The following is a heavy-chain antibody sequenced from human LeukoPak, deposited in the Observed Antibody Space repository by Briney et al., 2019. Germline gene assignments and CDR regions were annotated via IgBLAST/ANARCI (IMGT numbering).Heavy chain of an antibody. D-gene: IGHD3-22*01. CDR2: ISGSGGST. V-gene: IGHV3-23*01. CDR1: GFTFSSYA. Sequence: GGSLRLSCAASGFTFSSYAMSWVRQAPGKGLEWVSAISGSGGSTYYADSVKGRFTISRDNSKNTLYLQMNSLRAEDTAVYCCAKDRYYYDSSGYYGYWGQGTLVTVSS. J-gene: IGHJ4*02. CDR3: AKDRYYYDSSGYYGY.